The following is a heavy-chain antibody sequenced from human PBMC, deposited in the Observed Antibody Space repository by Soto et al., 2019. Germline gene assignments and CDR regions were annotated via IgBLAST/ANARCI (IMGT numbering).Heavy chain of an antibody. D-gene: IGHD4-17*01. CDR2: IYYSGST. CDR3: ARTLGDYVDY. Sequence: SETLSLTCTVSGGSISSGGYYWSWIRQHPGKGLEWIGYIYYSGSTYYNPSLKSRVTISVDTSKNQFSLKLSSVTAADTAVYYCARTLGDYVDYWGQGALVTVSS. CDR1: GGSISSGGYY. J-gene: IGHJ4*02. V-gene: IGHV4-31*03.